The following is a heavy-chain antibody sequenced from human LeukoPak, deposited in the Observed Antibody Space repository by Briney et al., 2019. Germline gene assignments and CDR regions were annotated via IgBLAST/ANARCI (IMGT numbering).Heavy chain of an antibody. D-gene: IGHD3-3*01. V-gene: IGHV4-34*01. CDR1: GGSISSYY. Sequence: SETLSLTCTVSGGSISSYYWSWIRQPPGKGLEWIGEINHSGSTNYNPSLKSRVTISVDTSKNQFSLKLSSVTAADTAVYYCARSSRQRVLRFLEWLDYWGQGTLVTVSS. CDR2: INHSGST. CDR3: ARSSRQRVLRFLEWLDY. J-gene: IGHJ4*02.